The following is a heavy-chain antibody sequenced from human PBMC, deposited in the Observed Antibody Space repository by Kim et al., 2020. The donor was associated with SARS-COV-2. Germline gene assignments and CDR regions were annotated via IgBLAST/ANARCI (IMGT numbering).Heavy chain of an antibody. D-gene: IGHD3-16*02. CDR1: GGSISSSSYY. J-gene: IGHJ1*01. V-gene: IGHV4-39*01. CDR3: ARVVYDYIWGSYRPEYFQH. CDR2: IYYSGST. Sequence: SETLSLTCTVSGGSISSSSYYWGWIRQPPGKGLEWIGSIYYSGSTYYNPSLKSRVTISVDTSKNQFSLKLSSVTAADTAVYYCARVVYDYIWGSYRPEYFQHWGQGTLVTVSS.